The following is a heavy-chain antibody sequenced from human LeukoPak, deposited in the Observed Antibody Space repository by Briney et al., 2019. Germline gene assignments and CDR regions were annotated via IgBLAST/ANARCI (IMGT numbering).Heavy chain of an antibody. V-gene: IGHV4-59*08. Sequence: PSETLSLTCTVSGGSTSSYYWSWIRQPPGKGLEWIGYIYYSGTTNYNPSLKSRVTISVDTSKNQFSLKLSSVTAADTAVYYCARHPSGSPPYYFDYWGQGTLVTVSS. J-gene: IGHJ4*02. CDR3: ARHPSGSPPYYFDY. D-gene: IGHD1-26*01. CDR2: IYYSGTT. CDR1: GGSTSSYY.